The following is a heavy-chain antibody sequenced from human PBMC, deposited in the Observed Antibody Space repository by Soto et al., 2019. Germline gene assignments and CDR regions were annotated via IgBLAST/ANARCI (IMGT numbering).Heavy chain of an antibody. CDR1: GFIFNNYV. J-gene: IGHJ1*01. CDR2: VKGNGGST. D-gene: IGHD2-8*01. Sequence: PGGSLILSCAASGFIFNNYVMTWVRQAPGKGLEWVSGVKGNGGSTHYADSVKGRFTISRDDSKNALYLQMNSLRAEDTAVYYCARDSYFTLWGQGTLVTVSS. CDR3: ARDSYFTL. V-gene: IGHV3-23*01.